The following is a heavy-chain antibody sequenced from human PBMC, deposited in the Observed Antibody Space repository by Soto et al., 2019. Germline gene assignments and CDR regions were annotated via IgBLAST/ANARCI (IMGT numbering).Heavy chain of an antibody. D-gene: IGHD2-8*01. Sequence: LLLTGARNGFAYRNCVILGGRRVLGKGLEWVAVISYDGSNKYYADSVKGRFTISRDKSKNTLYLQMNSLRAEDTAVYYAASANGSGVRDLDFWGHGTPVTVSS. CDR3: ASANGSGVRDLDF. CDR1: GFAYRNCV. CDR2: ISYDGSNK. J-gene: IGHJ4*01. V-gene: IGHV3-30-3*01.